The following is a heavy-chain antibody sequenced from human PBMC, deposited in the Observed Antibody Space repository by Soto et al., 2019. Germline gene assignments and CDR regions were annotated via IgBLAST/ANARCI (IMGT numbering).Heavy chain of an antibody. CDR1: GYSFIDYG. CDR2: ISVHKDDT. V-gene: IGHV1-18*01. J-gene: IGHJ4*02. Sequence: QVLLVQSGSEVKKPGASVTVSCKASGYSFIDYGISWVRQAPGQGLEWMGWISVHKDDTNYAQNFQGRVTITRDTSTTTAYMELRSLTSDDTAVYYCARDRSNSDYWGQGPLVTVSS. D-gene: IGHD7-27*01. CDR3: ARDRSNSDY.